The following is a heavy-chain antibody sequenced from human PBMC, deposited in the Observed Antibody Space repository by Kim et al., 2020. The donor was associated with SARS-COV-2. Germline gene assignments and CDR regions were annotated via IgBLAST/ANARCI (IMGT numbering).Heavy chain of an antibody. J-gene: IGHJ4*02. Sequence: GGSLRLSCAASGFTFTSYVMSWVRQAPGKGLEWVSTISGRGSSTYYADSVKGRFNTSRDNSKITLYLQMNSLTAEDTAVYYCAKPYVDWNYGSSFDYWGQGTLVTVSS. CDR2: ISGRGSST. CDR3: AKPYVDWNYGSSFDY. D-gene: IGHD1-7*01. V-gene: IGHV3-23*01. CDR1: GFTFTSYV.